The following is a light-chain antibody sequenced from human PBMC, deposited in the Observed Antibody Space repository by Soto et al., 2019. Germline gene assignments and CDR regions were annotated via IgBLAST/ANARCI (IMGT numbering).Light chain of an antibody. CDR1: SSDVGGYTH. CDR3: SSYTSSSSYF. J-gene: IGLJ1*01. V-gene: IGLV2-14*03. CDR2: DVN. Sequence: QSVLTQPASVSGSPGQSITISCTGTSSDVGGYTHVSWYQQHPGKAPKLMIYDVNNRPSGVSNRFSGSKSGNTASLTISGLQADDEGDYYCSSYTSSSSYFFGTGTKVTVL.